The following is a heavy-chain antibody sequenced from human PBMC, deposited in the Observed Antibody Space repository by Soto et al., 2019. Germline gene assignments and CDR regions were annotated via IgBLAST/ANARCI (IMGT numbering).Heavy chain of an antibody. J-gene: IGHJ3*02. CDR3: TKEKSVMYSGYDAFDI. CDR1: GFTFSSYE. D-gene: IGHD5-12*01. Sequence: PVGSLRLSCAASGFTFSSYEMDWVRQARGKGLEWVAYISSGGGTIFYADSVKGRFTISRDDADNSLYLQMNSLRAEDTAVYHCTKEKSVMYSGYDAFDIWGRGTMVTVS. V-gene: IGHV3-48*03. CDR2: ISSGGGTI.